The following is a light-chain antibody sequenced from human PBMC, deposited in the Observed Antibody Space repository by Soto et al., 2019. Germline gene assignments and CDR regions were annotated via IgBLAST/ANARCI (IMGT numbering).Light chain of an antibody. CDR1: QFVSTN. CDR2: GAS. V-gene: IGKV3-15*01. J-gene: IGKJ1*01. Sequence: VVELSALALSLSTETTATPHRMASQFVSTNLAWYQERPGQAPRLLIYGASTRAIGVPARFSGSGSGTELTLTISILQSEDFAGYCSQHSTELPRRFCHGAKVAIK. CDR3: QHSTELPRR.